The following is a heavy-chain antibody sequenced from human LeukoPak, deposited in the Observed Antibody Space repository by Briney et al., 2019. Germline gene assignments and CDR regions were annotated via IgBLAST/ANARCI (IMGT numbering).Heavy chain of an antibody. D-gene: IGHD4-17*01. CDR3: TRGLTTDKIDY. V-gene: IGHV4-30-4*01. J-gene: IGHJ4*02. Sequence: SQTLSLTSTVSGGSISSGDYIWTWIRQPPGKGLEWIGRMHNGGSPSYNPSLQSRVTISADTSKNQFSLNLYSVTAADTAVYYCTRGLTTDKIDYWGQGTLVTVSS. CDR1: GGSISSGDYI. CDR2: MHNGGSP.